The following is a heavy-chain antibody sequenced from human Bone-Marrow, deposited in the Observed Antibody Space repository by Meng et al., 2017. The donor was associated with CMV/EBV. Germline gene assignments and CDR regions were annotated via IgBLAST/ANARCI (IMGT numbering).Heavy chain of an antibody. J-gene: IGHJ6*02. CDR1: GFTFSSYG. D-gene: IGHD3-3*01. CDR3: AKEGPPHDFWSDYHGMDV. Sequence: GESLKISCAASGFTFSSYGMHWVRQAPGKGLEWVTFIRYDGSNKYYADSVKGRFTISRDSSNNTLYLQMNSLRAEDTAVYYCAKEGPPHDFWSDYHGMDVWGQGTMVTVSS. CDR2: IRYDGSNK. V-gene: IGHV3-30*02.